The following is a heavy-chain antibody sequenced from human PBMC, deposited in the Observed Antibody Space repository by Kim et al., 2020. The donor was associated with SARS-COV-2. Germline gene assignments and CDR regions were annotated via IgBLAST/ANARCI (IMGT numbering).Heavy chain of an antibody. V-gene: IGHV1-3*01. CDR3: ARTGGFMVREVWFDP. J-gene: IGHJ5*02. D-gene: IGHD3-10*01. CDR2: INAGNGNT. Sequence: ASVKVSCKASGYTFTSYAMHWVRQAPGQRLEWMGWINAGNGNTKYSQKFQGRVTITRDTSASTAYMELSSLRSEDTAVYYCARTGGFMVREVWFDPWGQGTLVTVSS. CDR1: GYTFTSYA.